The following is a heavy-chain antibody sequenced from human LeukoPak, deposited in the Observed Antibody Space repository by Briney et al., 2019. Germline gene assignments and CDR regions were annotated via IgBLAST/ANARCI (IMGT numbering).Heavy chain of an antibody. J-gene: IGHJ3*02. D-gene: IGHD6-13*01. CDR1: GYTFTSYG. CDR2: ISAYNGNT. V-gene: IGHV1-18*01. CDR3: ARYIAAASSWRRFDI. Sequence: ASVKVSCKASGYTFTSYGISWVRQAPGQGLEWMGWISAYNGNTNYAQKLQGRVTMTTDTSTSTAYMELRSLRSDDTAVYYCARYIAAASSWRRFDIWGQGTMVTVSS.